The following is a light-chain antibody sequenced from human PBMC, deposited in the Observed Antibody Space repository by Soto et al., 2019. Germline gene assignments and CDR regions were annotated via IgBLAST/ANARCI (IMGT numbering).Light chain of an antibody. CDR2: INSDGSH. CDR1: SGHSRNA. V-gene: IGLV4-69*01. J-gene: IGLJ2*01. CDR3: QAWVTGIGV. Sequence: QPVLTQSPSASASLGASVQLTCTLSSGHSRNALAWHQQQPEKGPRYLMKINSDGSHIKGDEIPDRFSGSSSGAERYLTISSLQSEDEADYYCQAWVTGIGVFGGGTKLTVL.